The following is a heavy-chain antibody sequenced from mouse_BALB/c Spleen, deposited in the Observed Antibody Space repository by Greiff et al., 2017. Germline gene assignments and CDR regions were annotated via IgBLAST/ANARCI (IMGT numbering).Heavy chain of an antibody. CDR3: AREVWDSYAMDY. V-gene: IGHV5-6-3*01. CDR1: GFTFSSYG. J-gene: IGHJ4*01. CDR2: INSNGGST. D-gene: IGHD3-3*01. Sequence: EVKLMDSGGGLVQPGGSLKLSCAASGFTFSSYGMSWVRQTPDKRLELVATINSNGGSTYYPDSVKGRFTISRDNAKNTLYLQMSSLKSEDTAMYYCAREVWDSYAMDYWGQGTSVTVSS.